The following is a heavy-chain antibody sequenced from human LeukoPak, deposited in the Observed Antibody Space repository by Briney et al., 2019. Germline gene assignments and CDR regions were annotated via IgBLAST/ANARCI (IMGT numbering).Heavy chain of an antibody. Sequence: SETLSLTCTVSGGSISSGNYFWSWIRQPPGKGLEWIGYIYYSGSTYYNPSLKSRVTISVDTSKNQFSLKLSSVSAADTAVYYCARGLFGYFDRGWYFDYWGQGTLVTVSS. J-gene: IGHJ4*02. CDR1: GGSISSGNYF. V-gene: IGHV4-30-4*01. CDR3: ARGLFGYFDRGWYFDY. CDR2: IYYSGST. D-gene: IGHD3-9*01.